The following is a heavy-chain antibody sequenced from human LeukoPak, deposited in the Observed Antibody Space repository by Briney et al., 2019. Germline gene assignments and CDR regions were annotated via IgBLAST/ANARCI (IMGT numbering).Heavy chain of an antibody. D-gene: IGHD3-3*01. CDR1: RGTFSSYA. CDR2: IIPIFGTA. CDR3: ARVKEGSITIFGVVTNPNWFDP. V-gene: IGHV1-69*13. J-gene: IGHJ5*02. Sequence: GASVKVSCKASRGTFSSYAISWVRQAPGQGLEWMGGIIPIFGTANYAQKFQGRVTSTADESTSRAYMELSSLRSEDTAVYYCARVKEGSITIFGVVTNPNWFDPWGQGTLVTVSS.